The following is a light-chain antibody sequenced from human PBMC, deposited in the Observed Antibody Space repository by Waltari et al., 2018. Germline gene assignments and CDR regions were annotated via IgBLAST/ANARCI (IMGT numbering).Light chain of an antibody. V-gene: IGKV3-15*01. CDR1: QSVSSS. CDR3: QQYDTWPPWT. Sequence: EIVMTQSPATLSVSPGERATLSCRASQSVSSSVAWYQQQAGHAPRLLIYGASTRATGIPARFSGSGSGTEFTLIVSSLQSEDFAVYYCQQYDTWPPWTFGQGTQVEIK. J-gene: IGKJ1*01. CDR2: GAS.